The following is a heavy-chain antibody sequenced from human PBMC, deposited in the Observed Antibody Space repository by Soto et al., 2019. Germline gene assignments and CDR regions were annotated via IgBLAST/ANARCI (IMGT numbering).Heavy chain of an antibody. J-gene: IGHJ5*02. D-gene: IGHD3-3*01. V-gene: IGHV4-30-4*01. CDR3: VRALGSRFMEWPRFDP. CDR1: GASISSGDYY. CDR2: ISYSGTI. Sequence: SETLSLTCIVSGASISSGDYYWIWVRQPPGKGLEWIGHISYSGTIDYSPSLKSRVTISLDTSKNQFSLNLNSVTAADTAVYYCVRALGSRFMEWPRFDPWGQGTLVTVSS.